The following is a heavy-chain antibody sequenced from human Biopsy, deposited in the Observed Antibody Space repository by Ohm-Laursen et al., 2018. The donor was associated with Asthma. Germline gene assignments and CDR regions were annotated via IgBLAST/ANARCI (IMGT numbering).Heavy chain of an antibody. V-gene: IGHV3-30*18. D-gene: IGHD1-26*01. CDR2: ISFDGSNK. CDR3: AKDVFPGWELRRGPDY. CDR1: GFTFSNYG. J-gene: IGHJ4*02. Sequence: SLRLSCTASGFTFSNYGMHWVRQAPGKGLDWVAVISFDGSNKNYTDSVKGRFTISRDNSRNMLHLQMNSLRTEDTAVYYCAKDVFPGWELRRGPDYWGQGTLVTVSS.